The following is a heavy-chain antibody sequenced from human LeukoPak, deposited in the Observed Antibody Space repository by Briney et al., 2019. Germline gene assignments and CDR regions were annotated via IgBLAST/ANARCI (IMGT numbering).Heavy chain of an antibody. V-gene: IGHV4-34*01. Sequence: PSGTLSLTCAVYGGSFSGYYWSWIRQPPGKGLEWIGEINHSGSTNYNPSLKSRVTISVDTSKNQFSLKLSSVTAADTAVYYCARGYSSGWYGYWGQGTLVTVSS. CDR2: INHSGST. CDR1: GGSFSGYY. D-gene: IGHD6-19*01. J-gene: IGHJ4*02. CDR3: ARGYSSGWYGY.